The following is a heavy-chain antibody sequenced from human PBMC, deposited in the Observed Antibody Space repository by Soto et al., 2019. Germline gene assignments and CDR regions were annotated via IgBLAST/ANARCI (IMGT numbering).Heavy chain of an antibody. D-gene: IGHD4-17*01. CDR1: GFTFSNAW. Sequence: EVQLVESGGGLVKPGGSLRLSCAASGFTFSNAWMNWVRQAPGNGLEWVGRIKSKTDGGTTDYAAPVKGRFTISRDDSKNTLYLQMNSLKTKDTAVYYCTTDPHHRSYGDSINFDYWGQGTLVTVSS. CDR2: IKSKTDGGTT. CDR3: TTDPHHRSYGDSINFDY. V-gene: IGHV3-15*07. J-gene: IGHJ4*02.